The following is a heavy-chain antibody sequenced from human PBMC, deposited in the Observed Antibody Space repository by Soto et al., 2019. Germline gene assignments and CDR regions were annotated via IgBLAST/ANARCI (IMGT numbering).Heavy chain of an antibody. J-gene: IGHJ3*02. CDR2: IIPIFGTA. D-gene: IGHD2-15*01. CDR1: GGTFSSYA. Sequence: SVKVSCKASGGTFSSYAISWVRQAPGQGLEWMGGIIPIFGTANYAQKFQGRVTMTADASTSTAYMELRSLRSDDTAVYYCARGNLDIVVVVAAREGNDAFDIWGQGTMVTVSS. CDR3: ARGNLDIVVVVAAREGNDAFDI. V-gene: IGHV1-69*13.